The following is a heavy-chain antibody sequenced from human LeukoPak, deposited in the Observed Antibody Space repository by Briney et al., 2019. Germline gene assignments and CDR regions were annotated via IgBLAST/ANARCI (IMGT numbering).Heavy chain of an antibody. CDR2: IIPMLAVA. J-gene: IGHJ4*02. D-gene: IGHD4-17*01. V-gene: IGHV1-69*04. CDR1: GGTFSSSP. CDR3: VREYGNLSMVTNVDF. Sequence: ASVKVSCKSSGGTFSSSPITWVRQAPGQGLEWMGRIIPMLAVANYAQKFQGRVTINADKSATTAYMELVSLRSGDTDVYYCVREYGNLSMVTNVDFWGGGTLVSVSS.